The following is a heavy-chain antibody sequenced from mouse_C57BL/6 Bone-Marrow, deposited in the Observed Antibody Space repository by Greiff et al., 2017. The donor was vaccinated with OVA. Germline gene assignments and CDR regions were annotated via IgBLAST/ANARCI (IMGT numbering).Heavy chain of an antibody. J-gene: IGHJ3*01. V-gene: IGHV1-15*01. D-gene: IGHD2-4*01. CDR3: TRHPYYDYDVAWFAD. CDR2: IDPETGGT. CDR1: GYTFTDYE. Sequence: QVQLQQSGAELVRPGASVTLSCKASGYTFTDYEMHWVKQTPVHGLEWIGAIDPETGGTAYNQKFKGKAILTADKSSSTAYMELRSLTSEDSAVYYCTRHPYYDYDVAWFADWGQGTLVTVSA.